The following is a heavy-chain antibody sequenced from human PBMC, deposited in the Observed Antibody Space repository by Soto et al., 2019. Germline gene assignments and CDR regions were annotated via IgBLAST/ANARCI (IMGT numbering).Heavy chain of an antibody. CDR2: IYHSGST. Sequence: PSETLSLTCAVSSGSISSSNWWSWVRQPPGKGLEWIGEIYHSGSTNYNPSLKSRVTISVDKSKNQFSLKLSSVTAADTAVYYCVYYDFWSGYYPPAAEYFQHWGQGTLVTVS. V-gene: IGHV4-4*02. D-gene: IGHD3-3*01. CDR1: SGSISSSNW. J-gene: IGHJ1*01. CDR3: VYYDFWSGYYPPAAEYFQH.